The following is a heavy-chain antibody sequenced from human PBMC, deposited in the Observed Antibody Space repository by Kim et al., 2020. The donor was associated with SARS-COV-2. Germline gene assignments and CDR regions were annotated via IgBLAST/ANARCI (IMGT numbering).Heavy chain of an antibody. Sequence: GGSLRLSCAASGFTFSRSWMHWVRQAQGKGLGWVSRFNIDGSSTSYADSGKDRFTLARDNAKNTLYLQMNSLRTADTAVYYCARVGHLGAVYWRAQLEYFDYWGQGPLVTVSS. V-gene: IGHV3-74*01. CDR2: FNIDGSST. CDR3: ARVGHLGAVYWRAQLEYFDY. CDR1: GFTFSRSW. J-gene: IGHJ4*02. D-gene: IGHD1-1*01.